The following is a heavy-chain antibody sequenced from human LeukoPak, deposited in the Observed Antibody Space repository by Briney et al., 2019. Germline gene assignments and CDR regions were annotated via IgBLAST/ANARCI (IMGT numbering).Heavy chain of an antibody. CDR2: IYYSGST. D-gene: IGHD3-22*01. Sequence: SETLSLTCTVSGGSISSYYWSWIRQPPGKGLEWIGYIYYSGSTNYNPSLKSRVTISVGTSKTQFSLKLSSVTTADTAVYYCARDQDSRGYYLDYWGQGTLVTVSS. CDR1: GGSISSYY. V-gene: IGHV4-59*01. CDR3: ARDQDSRGYYLDY. J-gene: IGHJ4*02.